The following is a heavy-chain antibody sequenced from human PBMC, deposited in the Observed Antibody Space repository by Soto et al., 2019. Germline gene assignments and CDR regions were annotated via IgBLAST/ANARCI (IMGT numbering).Heavy chain of an antibody. J-gene: IGHJ4*02. CDR2: IKSKTDGGTT. CDR1: GFTFSNAW. V-gene: IGHV3-15*01. D-gene: IGHD3-9*01. CDR3: TTDMYYDILTTRWYFDY. Sequence: GGSLRLSCAASGFTFSNAWMSWVRQAPGKGLEWVGRIKSKTDGGTTDYAAPVKGRFTISRDDSKNTLCLQMNSLKTEDTAVYYCTTDMYYDILTTRWYFDYWGQGTLVTVSS.